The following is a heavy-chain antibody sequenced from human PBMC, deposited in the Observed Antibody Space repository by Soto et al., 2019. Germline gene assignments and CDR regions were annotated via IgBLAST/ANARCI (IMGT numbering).Heavy chain of an antibody. J-gene: IGHJ2*01. Sequence: SETLSLTCTVSGGSISSYYWSWIRQPLGKGLEWIGYIYYSGSTNYNPSLKSRVTISVDTSKNQFSLKLSSVTAADTAVYYCARTYYYDSSGPGDFDLWGRGTLVTVSS. CDR1: GGSISSYY. CDR2: IYYSGST. D-gene: IGHD3-22*01. V-gene: IGHV4-59*01. CDR3: ARTYYYDSSGPGDFDL.